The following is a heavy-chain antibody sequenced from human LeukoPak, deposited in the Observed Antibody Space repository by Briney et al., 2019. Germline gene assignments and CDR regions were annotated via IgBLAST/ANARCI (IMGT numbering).Heavy chain of an antibody. Sequence: PGGSLRLSCAASGFTFSSYWMHWVRQAPGKGLVWVSRINSDGSSTSYADSVKGRFTISRDNAKNTLYLQMNSLRAEDTAVYYCARDPGIAVAGTPPSADYMDVWGKGTTVTISS. CDR2: INSDGSST. CDR3: ARDPGIAVAGTPPSADYMDV. J-gene: IGHJ6*03. V-gene: IGHV3-74*01. D-gene: IGHD6-19*01. CDR1: GFTFSSYW.